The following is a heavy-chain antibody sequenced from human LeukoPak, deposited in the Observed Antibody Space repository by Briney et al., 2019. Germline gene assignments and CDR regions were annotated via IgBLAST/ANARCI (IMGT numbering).Heavy chain of an antibody. D-gene: IGHD3-9*01. V-gene: IGHV3-21*01. J-gene: IGHJ4*02. CDR3: ARDQDNDILTGYPYYFDY. CDR2: ISSSSSHI. CDR1: GFTFSSYS. Sequence: GGSLRLSCAASGFTFSSYSMNWVRQAPGKGLEWVSSISSSSSHIYYADSVKGRFTISRDNAKNSLYLQMNSLRAEDTAVYYCARDQDNDILTGYPYYFDYWGQGTLVTVSS.